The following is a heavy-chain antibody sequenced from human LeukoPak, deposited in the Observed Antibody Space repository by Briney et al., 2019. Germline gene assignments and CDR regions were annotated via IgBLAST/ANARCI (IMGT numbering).Heavy chain of an antibody. CDR1: GGSISSGGYY. Sequence: SQTLSLTCTVSGGSISSGGYYWSWIRQHPVKGLEWIGYIYYSGSTYYNPSLKSRVTISVDTSKNQFSLKLSSVTAADTAVYYCARESLGYCSSTSCHNWFDPWGEGTLVTVSS. D-gene: IGHD2-2*01. V-gene: IGHV4-31*03. CDR2: IYYSGST. J-gene: IGHJ5*02. CDR3: ARESLGYCSSTSCHNWFDP.